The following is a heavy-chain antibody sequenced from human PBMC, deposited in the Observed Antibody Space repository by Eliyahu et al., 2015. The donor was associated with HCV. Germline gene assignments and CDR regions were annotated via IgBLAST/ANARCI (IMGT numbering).Heavy chain of an antibody. Sequence: QVQLQESGPGLVKPSETLSLXCTXSGGSVXSGNYYLXWIRQPPGKGLEWIGYMYYSGRTKYSPSLKSRVTISLDTSKNQFSLKLTSVTAADTAIYYCVRCGNAEGGYWGPGTLVTVSS. CDR2: MYYSGRT. J-gene: IGHJ4*02. D-gene: IGHD1-1*01. V-gene: IGHV4-61*01. CDR3: VRCGNAEGGY. CDR1: GGSVXSGNYY.